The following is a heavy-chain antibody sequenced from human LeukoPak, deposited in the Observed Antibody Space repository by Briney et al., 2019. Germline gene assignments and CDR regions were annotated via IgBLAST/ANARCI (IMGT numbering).Heavy chain of an antibody. J-gene: IGHJ5*02. CDR2: IYTSGTS. V-gene: IGHV4-4*07. CDR1: GGSINNYY. D-gene: IGHD6-25*01. CDR3: ARQVGMTAAAVHDP. Sequence: SETLSLTCTVSGGSINNYYWSWIRQPAGKGLEWIGRIYTSGTSHYNPSLKSRVTISVDTSNNQFSLKLSSVTAADTAVYYCARQVGMTAAAVHDPWGQGTLVTVSS.